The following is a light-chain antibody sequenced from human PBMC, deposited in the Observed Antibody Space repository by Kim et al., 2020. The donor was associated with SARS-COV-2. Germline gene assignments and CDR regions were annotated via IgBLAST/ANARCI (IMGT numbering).Light chain of an antibody. CDR1: QRISSNY. Sequence: DIVLTQSPGTLSLSPGERATVSCRASQRISSNYLAWYQHKPGRAPRLLIYGASSRATGIPDRFSGSGSGTDFTLTISRLEPEDFAVYYCQQYGSSLYTFGQGTKLEI. V-gene: IGKV3-20*01. J-gene: IGKJ2*01. CDR3: QQYGSSLYT. CDR2: GAS.